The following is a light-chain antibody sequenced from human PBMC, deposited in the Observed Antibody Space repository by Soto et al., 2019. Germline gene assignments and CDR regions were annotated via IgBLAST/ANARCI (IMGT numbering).Light chain of an antibody. CDR3: CSYAGSYTWV. J-gene: IGLJ3*02. Sequence: QSALTQPRSVSGSPGQSVTISCTGTSSDVGAYISVSWYQQHPGKAPKVMIYDVSKRPSGVPDRFSGSKSGNTASPTISGLQAEDEADYYCCSYAGSYTWVFGGGTKLTVL. V-gene: IGLV2-11*01. CDR1: SSDVGAYIS. CDR2: DVS.